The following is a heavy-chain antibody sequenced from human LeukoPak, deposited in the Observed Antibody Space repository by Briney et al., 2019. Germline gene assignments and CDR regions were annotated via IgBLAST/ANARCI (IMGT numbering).Heavy chain of an antibody. V-gene: IGHV4-34*01. CDR3: ARGYCSGGSCHFDY. Sequence: SETLSLTCAVYGGSFSGYYWSWIRQPPGKGLEWIGEINHSGSTNYNPSLKSRVTISVDTSKNQFSLKLSSVTAADTAVYYCARGYCSGGSCHFDYWGQGTPVTVSS. CDR2: INHSGST. CDR1: GGSFSGYY. D-gene: IGHD2-15*01. J-gene: IGHJ4*02.